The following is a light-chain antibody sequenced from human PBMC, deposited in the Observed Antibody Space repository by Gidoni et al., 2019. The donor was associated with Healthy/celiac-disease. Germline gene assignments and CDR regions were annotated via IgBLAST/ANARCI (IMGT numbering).Light chain of an antibody. V-gene: IGKV3-11*01. CDR3: QQRSNWSYT. J-gene: IGKJ2*01. CDR2: DAS. CDR1: QSVSSY. Sequence: EIMLTQSPATLSLSPGERATLSCRASQSVSSYLAWYQQKPGHAPRLLIYDASNRAAGIPARFSGSGSGTDFTLTISSLAPEDFAVYYCQQRSNWSYTFGQGTKLEIK.